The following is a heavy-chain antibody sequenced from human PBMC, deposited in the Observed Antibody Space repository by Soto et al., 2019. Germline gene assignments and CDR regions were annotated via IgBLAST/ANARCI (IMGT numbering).Heavy chain of an antibody. CDR2: TYYRSKWYN. Sequence: PTQTLSLTCAIPGDSVSRNSIAWNWIRQSPSRGLEWLGRTYYRSKWYNDYALSVKSRITINLDTSKSQFSLQLNSVTPEDSAVYYCARGQYSAMDVWGQGITVTVSS. J-gene: IGHJ6*02. CDR3: ARGQYSAMDV. V-gene: IGHV6-1*01. D-gene: IGHD5-18*01. CDR1: GDSVSRNSIA.